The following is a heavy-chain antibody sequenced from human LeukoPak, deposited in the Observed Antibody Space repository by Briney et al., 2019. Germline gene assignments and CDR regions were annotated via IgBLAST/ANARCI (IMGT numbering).Heavy chain of an antibody. CDR1: GYTFTDYY. CDR3: ARGRGVLAAAGQLFDY. D-gene: IGHD6-13*01. CDR2: INPNDAGT. V-gene: IGHV1-2*02. Sequence: ASVEVSCKSSGYTFTDYYIHWVRQAPGQGLEWMGWINPNDAGTDYAQKFQGRVTMTRDTSITTVYVGLSSLRSDDTAVYYCARGRGVLAAAGQLFDYWGQGTLVTVSS. J-gene: IGHJ4*02.